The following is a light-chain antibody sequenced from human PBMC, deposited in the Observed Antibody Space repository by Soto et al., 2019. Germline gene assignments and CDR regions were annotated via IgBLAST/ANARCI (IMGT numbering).Light chain of an antibody. CDR3: QQRSNWPRGIT. Sequence: EIVLTQSPATLSLSPGERATLSCRASQSVSSYLAWYQQKPGQAPRLLIYDASNRATGIPARFSGSGSGTDFTLTISSLEPEGFAVYYCQQRSNWPRGITFGQGTRLEIK. V-gene: IGKV3-11*01. CDR2: DAS. CDR1: QSVSSY. J-gene: IGKJ5*01.